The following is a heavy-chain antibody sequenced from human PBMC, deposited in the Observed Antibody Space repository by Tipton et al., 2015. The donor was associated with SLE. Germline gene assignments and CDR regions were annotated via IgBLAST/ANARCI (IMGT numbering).Heavy chain of an antibody. V-gene: IGHV4-59*01. CDR3: ARGPYYYDSSGYFDY. D-gene: IGHD3-22*01. Sequence: TLSLTCTVSGGSISSYYWSWIRQPPGKGLEWIGYIYYSGSTNYNPSLKSRVTISVDTSKNQFSLKLSSVTAADTAVYYCARGPYYYDSSGYFDYWGQGTLVTVSS. J-gene: IGHJ4*02. CDR2: IYYSGST. CDR1: GGSISSYY.